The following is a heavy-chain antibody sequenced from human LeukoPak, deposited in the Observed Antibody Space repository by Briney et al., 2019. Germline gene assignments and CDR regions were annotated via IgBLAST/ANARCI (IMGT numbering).Heavy chain of an antibody. D-gene: IGHD2-8*01. CDR2: IHTSGST. CDR1: GGSISSYY. V-gene: IGHV4-4*07. J-gene: IGHJ6*03. Sequence: SETLSLTCTFSGGSISSYYWSWIRQPAGKGLEWIGRIHTSGSTNYNPSLKSRVTISVDTSKNQFSLKLSSVTAADTAVYYCARERINGYYYYMDVWGKGTTVTVSS. CDR3: ARERINGYYYYMDV.